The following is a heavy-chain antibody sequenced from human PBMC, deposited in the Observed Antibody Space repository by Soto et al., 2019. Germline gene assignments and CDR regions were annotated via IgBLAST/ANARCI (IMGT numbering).Heavy chain of an antibody. V-gene: IGHV1-46*01. CDR2: INPSGGST. CDR1: GYTFTSYY. Sequence: GASVKVSCKASGYTFTSYYMHWVRQAPGQGLEWMGIINPSGGSTSYAQKFQGRVTMTRDTSTSTVYMELSSLRSEDTAVYYCARAVVVPAAQPYYFDYWGQGTLVTVSS. D-gene: IGHD2-2*01. J-gene: IGHJ4*02. CDR3: ARAVVVPAAQPYYFDY.